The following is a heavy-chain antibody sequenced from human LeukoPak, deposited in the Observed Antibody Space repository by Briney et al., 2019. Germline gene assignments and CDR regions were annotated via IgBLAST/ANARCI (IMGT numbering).Heavy chain of an antibody. D-gene: IGHD3-10*01. Sequence: GGSLRLSCAASGFTFSSYTMHWVRQAPGKGLEWVAVISYDGSNKYYADSVKGRFTISRDNSKNTLYLQMNSLRAEDTAAYYCARKTGSGSYHLDYWGQGTLVTVSS. J-gene: IGHJ4*02. CDR1: GFTFSSYT. CDR2: ISYDGSNK. V-gene: IGHV3-30*04. CDR3: ARKTGSGSYHLDY.